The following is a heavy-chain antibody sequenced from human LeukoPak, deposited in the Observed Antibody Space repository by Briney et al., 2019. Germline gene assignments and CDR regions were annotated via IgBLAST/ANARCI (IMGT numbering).Heavy chain of an antibody. Sequence: SETLSLTCAVSGGSISSYYWSWIRQPAGKGLEWIGRIYTSGSTNYNPSLKSRVTMSVDTSKNQFSLKLSSVTAADTAVYYCARAYSSSALGSLYYYMDVWGKGTTVTISS. J-gene: IGHJ6*03. CDR1: GGSISSYY. CDR3: ARAYSSSALGSLYYYMDV. V-gene: IGHV4-4*07. CDR2: IYTSGST. D-gene: IGHD6-13*01.